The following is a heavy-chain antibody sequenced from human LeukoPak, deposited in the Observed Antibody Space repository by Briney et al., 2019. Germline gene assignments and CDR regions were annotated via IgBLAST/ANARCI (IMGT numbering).Heavy chain of an antibody. V-gene: IGHV3-48*04. CDR3: ARGIDDAFDI. D-gene: IGHD1-26*01. J-gene: IGHJ3*02. CDR1: GFTFSSYS. CDR2: ISSNSSTI. Sequence: PGGSLRLSCAASGFTFSSYSMNWVRQAPGKGLEWVSYISSNSSTIYYADSVKGRFTISRDNAKNSLYLQMNSLRAEDTAVYYCARGIDDAFDIWGQGTMVTVSS.